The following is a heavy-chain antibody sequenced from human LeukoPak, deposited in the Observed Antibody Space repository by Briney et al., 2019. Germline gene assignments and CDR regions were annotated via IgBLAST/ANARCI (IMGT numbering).Heavy chain of an antibody. CDR2: IRHDGTNK. Sequence: PGGSLRLSCATSGISFSRFGIHWVRQAPGKGLEWVASIRHDGTNKYNADSVKGRFTISRDNSKNTLYLQMNSLRPEDTAVYYCTKDKEFGPEYFQQWGQGTLVSVSS. D-gene: IGHD2/OR15-2a*01. V-gene: IGHV3-30*02. CDR3: TKDKEFGPEYFQQ. CDR1: GISFSRFG. J-gene: IGHJ1*01.